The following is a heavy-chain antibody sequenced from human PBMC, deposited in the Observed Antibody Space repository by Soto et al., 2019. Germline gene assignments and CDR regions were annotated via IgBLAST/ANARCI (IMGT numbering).Heavy chain of an antibody. Sequence: TLSLTRTVSGGSINRGGYSWTWLRQPPGKGLECIGFIYHTGTTYYKPSLKSRVTISVDRSKNQFSLKLNSVTAADTAVYYCARWVNYCYSSGCSWFDSWGQGALVTVSS. CDR2: IYHTGTT. D-gene: IGHD3-22*01. V-gene: IGHV4-30-2*01. J-gene: IGHJ5*01. CDR1: GGSINRGGYS. CDR3: ARWVNYCYSSGCSWFDS.